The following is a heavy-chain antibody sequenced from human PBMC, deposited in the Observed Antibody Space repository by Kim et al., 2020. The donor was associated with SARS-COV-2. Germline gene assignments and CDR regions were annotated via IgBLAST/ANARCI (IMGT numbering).Heavy chain of an antibody. CDR2: IKQDGSEK. V-gene: IGHV3-7*03. Sequence: GGSLRLSCAASGFTFSSYWMSWVRQAPGKGLEWVANIKQDGSEKYYVDSVKGRFTISRDNAKNSLYLQMNSLRAEDTAVYYCARRVRGGNPFFMDVWGQGTTVTVSS. CDR1: GFTFSSYW. D-gene: IGHD2-15*01. CDR3: ARRVRGGNPFFMDV. J-gene: IGHJ6*02.